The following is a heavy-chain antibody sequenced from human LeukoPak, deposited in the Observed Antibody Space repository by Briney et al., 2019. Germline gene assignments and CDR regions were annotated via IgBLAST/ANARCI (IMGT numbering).Heavy chain of an antibody. CDR1: GGSISSSSYY. CDR3: ASSPGVAGTI. J-gene: IGHJ4*02. CDR2: IYYSGST. Sequence: PSETLSLTCTVSGGSISSSSYYWGWIRQPPGTGLEWIGSIYYSGSTYYNPSPKSRVTISVDTSKNQFSLTLSSVTAADTAVYYCASSPGVAGTIWGQGTLVTVSS. V-gene: IGHV4-39*01. D-gene: IGHD6-19*01.